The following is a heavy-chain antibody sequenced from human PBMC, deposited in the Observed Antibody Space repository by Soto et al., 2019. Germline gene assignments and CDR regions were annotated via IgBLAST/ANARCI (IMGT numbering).Heavy chain of an antibody. CDR1: GGSISNSS. CDR2: IYSNGNT. CDR3: ERHSPPFLYGSGTWEV. V-gene: IGHV4-59*08. J-gene: IGHJ6*02. Sequence: NPSETLSLTCTVSGGSISNSSWTWIRQSPGKGLECIGYIYSNGNTNYKTSLKSRLTISIDPSNNQSSLKLSHMSDADTDVYYCERHSPPFLYGSGTWEVWGQGTTVTV. D-gene: IGHD3-10*01.